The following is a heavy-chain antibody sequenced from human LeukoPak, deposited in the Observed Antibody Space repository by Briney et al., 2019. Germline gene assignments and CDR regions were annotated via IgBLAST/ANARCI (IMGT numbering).Heavy chain of an antibody. D-gene: IGHD5-24*01. CDR1: AYTFSNYY. Sequence: GASVKVSCKASAYTFSNYYIHWVRQAPGQGLEWMGRISPSGDSTNYAQKFQGRVTMTRDTSTSTVYMELSSLRSEDAAVYYCARDGYNSYYYYYMDVWGKGTTVTVSS. V-gene: IGHV1-46*01. CDR3: ARDGYNSYYYYYMDV. J-gene: IGHJ6*03. CDR2: ISPSGDST.